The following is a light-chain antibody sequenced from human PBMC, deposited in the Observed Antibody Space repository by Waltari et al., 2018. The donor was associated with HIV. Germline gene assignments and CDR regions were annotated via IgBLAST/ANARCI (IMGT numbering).Light chain of an antibody. CDR3: AAWDGGLRGWV. J-gene: IGLJ3*02. CDR2: NDN. V-gene: IGLV1-44*01. CDR1: SAALGTTT. Sequence: QPVLTQSPSASGMSGQGVTIPCSGSSAALGTTTVTWYQQLPGTAPKLLITNDNHRPSGVPDRFSGSKSGTSASLAISGLQFEDEADYYCAAWDGGLRGWVFGGGTKLTVL.